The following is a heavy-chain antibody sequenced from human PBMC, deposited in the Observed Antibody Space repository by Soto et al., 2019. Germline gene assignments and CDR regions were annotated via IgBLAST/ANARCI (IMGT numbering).Heavy chain of an antibody. CDR1: GGSVRSDSFY. Sequence: LSETLSLSCTVSGGSVRSDSFYWSWIRQPPGKGLEGIAFIHHSGSPNYNPSLNSRVTLSVDTSKNRFSLKLTSVTAADTAMYFRARQRTSVVTPAYFDMWGPGALVTLSS. CDR3: ARQRTSVVTPAYFDM. V-gene: IGHV4-61*01. J-gene: IGHJ4*02. CDR2: IHHSGSP. D-gene: IGHD2-21*02.